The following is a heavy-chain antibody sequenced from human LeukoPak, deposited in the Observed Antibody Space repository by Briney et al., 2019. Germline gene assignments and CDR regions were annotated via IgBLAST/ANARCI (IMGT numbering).Heavy chain of an antibody. Sequence: SETLFLTCTVSGGSISSSSYYWGWIRQPPGKGLEWIGEIYHSGSTNYNPSLKSRVTISVDKSKNQFSLKLSSVTAADTAVYYCARVEGYSYGYDYWGQGTLVTVSS. CDR1: GGSISSSSYY. CDR2: IYHSGST. D-gene: IGHD5-18*01. V-gene: IGHV4-39*07. CDR3: ARVEGYSYGYDY. J-gene: IGHJ4*02.